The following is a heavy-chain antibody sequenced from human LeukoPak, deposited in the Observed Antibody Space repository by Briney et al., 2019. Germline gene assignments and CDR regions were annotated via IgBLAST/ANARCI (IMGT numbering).Heavy chain of an antibody. D-gene: IGHD4-17*01. Sequence: GPVKVSCKVSGYTLTELSMHWVRQAPGKGLEWMGGFDPEDGETIYAQKFQGRVTMTEDTSTDTAYMELSSLRSEDTAVYYCASDDYAHAFDIWGQGTKVTVSS. CDR3: ASDDYAHAFDI. V-gene: IGHV1-24*01. CDR1: GYTLTELS. CDR2: FDPEDGET. J-gene: IGHJ3*02.